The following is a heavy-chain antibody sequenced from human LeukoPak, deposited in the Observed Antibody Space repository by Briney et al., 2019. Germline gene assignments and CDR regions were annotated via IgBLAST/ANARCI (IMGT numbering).Heavy chain of an antibody. CDR3: ARDFKTLYYFDY. CDR1: GFTFSSYS. J-gene: IGHJ4*02. CDR2: ISSSSSYI. Sequence: PGGSLRLSCAASGFTFSSYSMNWVRQAPGKGLEWVSSISSSSSYIYYADPVKGRFTISRDNAKNSLYLQMNSLRAEDTAVYYCARDFKTLYYFDYWGQGTLVTVSS. V-gene: IGHV3-21*01.